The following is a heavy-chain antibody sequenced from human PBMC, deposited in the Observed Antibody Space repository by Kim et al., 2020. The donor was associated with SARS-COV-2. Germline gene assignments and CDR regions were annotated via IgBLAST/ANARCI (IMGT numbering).Heavy chain of an antibody. Sequence: GGSLRLSCAASGFTFSHHYMSWVRQAPGKGLEWVSCISSSGTNTDYADSVKGRFTISRDNAKNSLYLQMNSLRAEDTAVYHCVREGLGTTGRTAIDAFD. CDR1: GFTFSHHY. V-gene: IGHV3-11*05. CDR3: VREGLGTTGRTAIDAFD. D-gene: IGHD1-1*01. J-gene: IGHJ3*02. CDR2: ISSSGTNT.